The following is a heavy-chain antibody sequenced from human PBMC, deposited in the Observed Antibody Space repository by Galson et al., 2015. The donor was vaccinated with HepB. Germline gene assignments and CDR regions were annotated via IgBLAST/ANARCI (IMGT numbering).Heavy chain of an antibody. CDR3: ARSFGAMVRGVTRPYGMDV. V-gene: IGHV1-2*05. Sequence: SVKVSCKASGYTFTGYYMHWVRQAPGQGLEWMGRINPNSGGTNYAQKFQGRVTMTRDTSISTAYMELSRLRSDDTVVYYCARSFGAMVRGVTRPYGMDVWGQGTTVTVSS. CDR2: INPNSGGT. D-gene: IGHD3-10*01. J-gene: IGHJ6*02. CDR1: GYTFTGYY.